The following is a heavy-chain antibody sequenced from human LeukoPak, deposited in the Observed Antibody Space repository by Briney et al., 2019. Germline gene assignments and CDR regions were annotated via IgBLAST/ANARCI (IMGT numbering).Heavy chain of an antibody. CDR3: AKTSTMTTAY. D-gene: IGHD4-11*01. J-gene: IGHJ4*02. CDR2: IRYDGSNK. V-gene: IGHV3-30*02. CDR1: GFTFSSYA. Sequence: PGGSLRLSCAASGFTFSSYAMSWVRQAPGKGLEWVAFIRYDGSNKYYADSVKGRFTISRDNSKNTLYLQMNSLRAEDTAVYYCAKTSTMTTAYWGQGTLVTVSS.